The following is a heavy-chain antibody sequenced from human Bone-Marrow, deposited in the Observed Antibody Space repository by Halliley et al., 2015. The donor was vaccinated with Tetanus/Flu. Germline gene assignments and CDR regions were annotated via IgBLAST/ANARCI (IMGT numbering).Heavy chain of an antibody. J-gene: IGHJ5*02. D-gene: IGHD3-10*01. CDR1: GGSIRPYY. CDR2: IHYSGST. V-gene: IGHV4-59*13. CDR3: ARWPSGDRFAP. Sequence: TLSLTCTVSGGSIRPYYWGWIRQTPGKGLEWIGYIHYSGSTNYNPSLKSRVTISVDTPKNQFSLRVTSMNAADTAVYYCARWPSGDRFAPGGQGTLVTVSS.